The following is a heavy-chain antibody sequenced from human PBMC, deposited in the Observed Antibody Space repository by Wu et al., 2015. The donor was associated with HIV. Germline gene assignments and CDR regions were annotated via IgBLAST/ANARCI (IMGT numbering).Heavy chain of an antibody. J-gene: IGHJ6*02. CDR2: VSPKSGDT. Sequence: QVQLMQSGAEVKKSGASVKVSCKASGYTFTDYYIHWVRQAPGQGLEWMGWVSPKSGDTNYAQRFQGRVTLTRDTSLSTAYMEVSSLRYDDTAVYYCARVGGGYGKYAMDVWGRGDHGHRLL. CDR1: GYTFTDYY. D-gene: IGHD5-12*01. V-gene: IGHV1-2*02. CDR3: ARVGGGYGKYAMDV.